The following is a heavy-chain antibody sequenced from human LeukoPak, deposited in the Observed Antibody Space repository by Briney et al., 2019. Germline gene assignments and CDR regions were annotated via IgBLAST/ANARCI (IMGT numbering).Heavy chain of an antibody. CDR1: GGSFSGYY. J-gene: IGHJ4*02. CDR3: ARGAIITIFGVARPFDY. D-gene: IGHD3-3*01. CDR2: INHSGST. V-gene: IGHV4-34*01. Sequence: SETLSLTCAVYGGSFSGYYWSWIRQPPGKGLEWIGEINHSGSTNYNPSLKSRVTIPVDTSKNQFSLKLSSVTAADTAVYYCARGAIITIFGVARPFDYWGQGTLVTVSS.